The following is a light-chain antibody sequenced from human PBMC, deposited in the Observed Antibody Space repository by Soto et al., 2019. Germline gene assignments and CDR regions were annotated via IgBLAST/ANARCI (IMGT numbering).Light chain of an antibody. CDR1: SSYVGTYDL. Sequence: QSALTQPASVSGSPGQPIAISCTGTSSYVGTYDLVSWYQQHPGKAPKLMIYEGTKRPSGVSNRFSGSKSANTASLTISGLQPEDEADYYCCSSAGSSLYVFGSGNKVTVL. CDR3: CSSAGSSLYV. J-gene: IGLJ1*01. V-gene: IGLV2-23*01. CDR2: EGT.